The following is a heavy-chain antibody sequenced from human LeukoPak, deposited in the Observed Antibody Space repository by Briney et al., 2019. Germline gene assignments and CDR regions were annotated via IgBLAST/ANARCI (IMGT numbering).Heavy chain of an antibody. CDR1: GYTFTSYG. V-gene: IGHV1-18*01. Sequence: ASVKVSCKASGYTFTSYGTSWVRQAPGQGLEWMGWISAYNGNTNYAQKLQGRVTMTTDTSTSTAYMELRSLRSDDTAVYYCARDGDILTGYSAIDYWGQGTLVTVSS. J-gene: IGHJ4*02. CDR3: ARDGDILTGYSAIDY. CDR2: ISAYNGNT. D-gene: IGHD3-9*01.